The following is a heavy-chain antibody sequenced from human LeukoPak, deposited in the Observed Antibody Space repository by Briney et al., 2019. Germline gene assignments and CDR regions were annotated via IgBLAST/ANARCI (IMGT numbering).Heavy chain of an antibody. J-gene: IGHJ4*02. CDR1: GYSFFSYY. Sequence: ASVNVSCKASGYSFFSYYIHWVRQAPGQGLEWMGIINPSGGSTTYAQKFQDRVTMTRDMSTSTVYMELSSLRSQDTAVYYCARGPETGSFDYWGQGTLVTVSS. CDR3: ARGPETGSFDY. V-gene: IGHV1-46*01. CDR2: INPSGGST. D-gene: IGHD1-26*01.